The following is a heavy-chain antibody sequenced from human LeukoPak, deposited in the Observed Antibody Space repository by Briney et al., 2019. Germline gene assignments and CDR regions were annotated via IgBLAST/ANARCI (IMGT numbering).Heavy chain of an antibody. CDR3: ARGGSPIYYYYMDV. Sequence: GGSLRLSCAASGFTFSTYWMHWVRQAPGKGLMWVSRINSDESRTSYADSVKGRLTISRDNAKNTLYLQMNSLRSEDTAVYFCARGGSPIYYYYMDVWGKGITVTISS. CDR1: GFTFSTYW. D-gene: IGHD3-10*01. V-gene: IGHV3-74*01. J-gene: IGHJ6*03. CDR2: INSDESRT.